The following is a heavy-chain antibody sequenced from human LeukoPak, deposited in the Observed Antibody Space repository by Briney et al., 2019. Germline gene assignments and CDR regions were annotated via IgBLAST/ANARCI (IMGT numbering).Heavy chain of an antibody. CDR3: AKDLTSYDFWSGYKPPPEEYFQH. D-gene: IGHD3-3*01. V-gene: IGHV3-48*01. CDR1: GFTFSSYS. J-gene: IGHJ1*01. CDR2: ISSASNTI. Sequence: GGSLRLSCAASGFTFSSYSMNWVRQAPRKGLEWLSYISSASNTIYYADSVKGRFTISRDNSKNTLYLQMNSLRAEDTAVYYCAKDLTSYDFWSGYKPPPEEYFQHWGQGTLVTVSS.